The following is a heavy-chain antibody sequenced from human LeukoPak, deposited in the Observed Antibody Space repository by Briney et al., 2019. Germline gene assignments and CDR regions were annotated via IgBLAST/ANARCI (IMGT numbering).Heavy chain of an antibody. CDR3: ASNYYDFSSGYANWFDP. V-gene: IGHV4-34*01. J-gene: IGHJ5*02. Sequence: SETLSLTCAVYGGSFSGYYWSWIRQPPGKGLEWIGEINHSGSTNYNPSLKSRVTISVDTSKNQFSLKLSSVTAADTAVYYCASNYYDFSSGYANWFDPWGQGTLVTVSS. D-gene: IGHD3-3*01. CDR1: GGSFSGYY. CDR2: INHSGST.